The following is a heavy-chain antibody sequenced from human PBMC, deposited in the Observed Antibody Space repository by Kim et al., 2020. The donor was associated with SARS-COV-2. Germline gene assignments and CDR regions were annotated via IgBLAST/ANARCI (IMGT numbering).Heavy chain of an antibody. CDR3: AKHDARYCSGGNCWYFDY. D-gene: IGHD2-15*01. Sequence: SETLSLTCAVYGGSFSDYYWTWIHQPPGKGLEWIGEINHIGSTKHNPSLKSRVTMSVDTSKNQLSLKLTFVTAADTAVYYCAKHDARYCSGGNCWYFDYWGQGTLVTVSS. CDR2: INHIGST. V-gene: IGHV4-34*01. CDR1: GGSFSDYY. J-gene: IGHJ4*02.